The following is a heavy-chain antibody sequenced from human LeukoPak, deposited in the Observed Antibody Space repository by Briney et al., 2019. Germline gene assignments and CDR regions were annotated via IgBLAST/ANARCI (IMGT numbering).Heavy chain of an antibody. Sequence: PSETLSLTCSVSGGSISRHFWSWIRQPPGKGLEWIAFIHNSGRTKYNPSLQSRVTISIDTSENKFSLKLTSVTAADTAVYYCARLLDNDSSGDPDTFDMWGQGTVVTVSS. J-gene: IGHJ3*02. CDR2: IHNSGRT. CDR3: ARLLDNDSSGDPDTFDM. V-gene: IGHV4-59*11. CDR1: GGSISRHF. D-gene: IGHD3-22*01.